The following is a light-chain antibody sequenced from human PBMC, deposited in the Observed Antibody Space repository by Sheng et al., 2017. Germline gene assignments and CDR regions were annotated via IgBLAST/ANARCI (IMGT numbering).Light chain of an antibody. CDR3: SSYTSSSTVV. CDR2: DVS. V-gene: IGLV2-14*03. J-gene: IGLJ3*02. Sequence: QSALTQPASVSGSPGQSITISCTGTSSDVGVYNYVSWFQQHPGKAPKLMIYDVSNRPSGVSNRFSGSKSGNTASLTISGLRAEDEADYYCSSYTSSSTVVFGGGTQLTVL. CDR1: SSDVGVYNY.